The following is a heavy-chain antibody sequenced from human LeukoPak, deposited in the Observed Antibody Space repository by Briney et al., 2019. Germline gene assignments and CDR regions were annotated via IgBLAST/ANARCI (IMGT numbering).Heavy chain of an antibody. CDR1: GFTFSSYE. V-gene: IGHV3-15*01. D-gene: IGHD6-19*01. J-gene: IGHJ4*02. CDR2: ISDGGTV. CDR3: STHPYRSGWY. Sequence: GGSLRLSCAASGFTFSSYEMNWVRQAPGKGLEWVGRISDGGTVDYAAPVKGRFTISRDDSKNTLYLQLNSLKTEDTAVYYCSTHPYRSGWYWGQGTLVTVSS.